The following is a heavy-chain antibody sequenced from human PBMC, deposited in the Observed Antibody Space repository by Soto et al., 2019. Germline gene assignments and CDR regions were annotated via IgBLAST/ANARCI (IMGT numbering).Heavy chain of an antibody. J-gene: IGHJ6*02. CDR2: ISAYKGNT. V-gene: IGHV1-18*01. Sequence: ASVKVSCKASGSTFTSYGISWVRQAPGQGLEWMGWISAYKGNTNYAQKLQGRVTMTTDTSTRTAYMKLRSLRSDDTVVYYCERDRVWIGYPDYYSSYGMDFWGQGTPVTVSS. D-gene: IGHD3-3*01. CDR1: GSTFTSYG. CDR3: ERDRVWIGYPDYYSSYGMDF.